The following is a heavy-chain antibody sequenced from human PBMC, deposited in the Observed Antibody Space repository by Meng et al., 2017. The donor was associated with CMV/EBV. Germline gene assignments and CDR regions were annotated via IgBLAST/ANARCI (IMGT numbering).Heavy chain of an antibody. CDR2: IRYDGSNK. D-gene: IGHD3-10*01. CDR1: GFTFSSYG. CDR3: AKTAYRFGELLSYFDY. J-gene: IGHJ4*02. Sequence: GESLKISCAASGFTFSSYGMHWVRQAPGKGLEWVAFIRYDGSNKYYADSVKGRFTISRDNSKNTLYLQMNGLRAEDTAVYYCAKTAYRFGELLSYFDYWGQGTLVTVSS. V-gene: IGHV3-30*02.